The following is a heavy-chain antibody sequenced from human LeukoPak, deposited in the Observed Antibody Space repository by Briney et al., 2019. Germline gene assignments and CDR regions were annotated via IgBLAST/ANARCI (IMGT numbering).Heavy chain of an antibody. V-gene: IGHV3-7*01. J-gene: IGHJ4*02. Sequence: PGGSLRLSCAASGFTFSSYWMNWARQAPGKGLEWVASINHNGNVNYYVDSVKGRFTISRDNSKNTLYLQMNSLRAEDTAVYYCARDNAPKQQLVPFDYWGQGTLVTVSS. D-gene: IGHD6-13*01. CDR2: INHNGNVN. CDR3: ARDNAPKQQLVPFDY. CDR1: GFTFSSYW.